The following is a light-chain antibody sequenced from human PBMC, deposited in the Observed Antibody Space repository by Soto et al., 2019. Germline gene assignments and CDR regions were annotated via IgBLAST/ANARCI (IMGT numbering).Light chain of an antibody. Sequence: QSVLTQPPSMSGAPGQRVTMSCTGSSSNLGAGYDVTWYQRLPGAAPKLLIYDNTHRPSGVPNRFSGSKSGTSASLAITGLQAEDEADYYCQSYDSGLSGHWVFGGGTKLTVL. V-gene: IGLV1-40*01. CDR3: QSYDSGLSGHWV. CDR1: SSNLGAGYD. CDR2: DNT. J-gene: IGLJ3*02.